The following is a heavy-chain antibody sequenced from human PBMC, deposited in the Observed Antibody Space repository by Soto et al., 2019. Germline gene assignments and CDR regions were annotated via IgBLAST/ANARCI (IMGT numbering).Heavy chain of an antibody. Sequence: SETLSLTCTVSGASISSSSYCWGWIRQPPGERLEWIASISYSGGTYYNPSLRSRVTISVDTSKNKLSLKMSPVIAADTAIYYCVRHSDSGTDAHLDSWGQGTLVTVSS. CDR3: VRHSDSGTDAHLDS. CDR1: GASISSSSYC. V-gene: IGHV4-39*01. J-gene: IGHJ4*02. D-gene: IGHD3-10*01. CDR2: ISYSGGT.